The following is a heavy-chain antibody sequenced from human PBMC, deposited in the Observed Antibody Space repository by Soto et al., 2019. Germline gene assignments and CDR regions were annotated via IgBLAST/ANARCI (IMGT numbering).Heavy chain of an antibody. CDR2: IKSKTDGGTT. J-gene: IGHJ6*03. V-gene: IGHV3-15*01. D-gene: IGHD3-16*02. Sequence: PGGSLRLSCAASGFTFSNAWMSWVRQAPGKGLEWVGRIKSKTDGGTTDYAAPVKGRFTISRDDSKNTLYLQMNSLKTEDTAVYYCTTDILDDYIWGSYPQPGRGYYYYYMDVWGKGTTVTVSS. CDR3: TTDILDDYIWGSYPQPGRGYYYYYMDV. CDR1: GFTFSNAW.